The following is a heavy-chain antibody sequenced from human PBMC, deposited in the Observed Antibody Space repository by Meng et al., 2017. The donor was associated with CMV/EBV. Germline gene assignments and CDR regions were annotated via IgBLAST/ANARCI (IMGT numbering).Heavy chain of an antibody. CDR2: INSDGSST. J-gene: IGHJ4*02. Sequence: LVESGGGLVQPGGFLRLSCAASGFTFSSYWMHWVRQAPGKGLVWVSRINSDGSSTSYADSVKGRFTISRDNAKNTLYLQMNSLRAEDTAVYYCAKAGYYYDSSGYYGFDYWGQGTLVTVSS. CDR1: GFTFSSYW. V-gene: IGHV3-74*01. D-gene: IGHD3-22*01. CDR3: AKAGYYYDSSGYYGFDY.